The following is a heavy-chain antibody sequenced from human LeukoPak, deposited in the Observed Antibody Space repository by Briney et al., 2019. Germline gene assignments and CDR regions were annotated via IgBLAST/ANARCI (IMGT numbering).Heavy chain of an antibody. Sequence: SETLSLTCTVSGGSISSSSYYWGWIRQPPGKGLEWIGSIYYSGSTYYNPSLKSRVTISVDTSKNQFSLKLSSVTAADTAVYYCARRTTYYDILTGYDRNAFDIWGQGTMVTVSS. CDR1: GGSISSSSYY. CDR2: IYYSGST. J-gene: IGHJ3*02. CDR3: ARRTTYYDILTGYDRNAFDI. V-gene: IGHV4-39*01. D-gene: IGHD3-9*01.